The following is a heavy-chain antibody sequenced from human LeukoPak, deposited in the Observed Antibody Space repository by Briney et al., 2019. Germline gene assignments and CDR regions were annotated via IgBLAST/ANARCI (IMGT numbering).Heavy chain of an antibody. CDR3: ARSPTGGATKDYFDY. CDR2: IYYSGST. J-gene: IGHJ4*02. Sequence: SETLSLTCTVSGGSISSYYWSWIRQPPGKGLEWIGYIYYSGSTNYNPSLKSRVTISVDTSKNQFSLKLSSVTAADTAVYYCARSPTGGATKDYFDYWGQGTLVTVSS. V-gene: IGHV4-59*01. CDR1: GGSISSYY. D-gene: IGHD1-26*01.